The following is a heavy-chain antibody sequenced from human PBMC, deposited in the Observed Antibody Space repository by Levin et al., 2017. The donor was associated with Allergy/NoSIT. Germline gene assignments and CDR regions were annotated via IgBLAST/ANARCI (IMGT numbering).Heavy chain of an antibody. D-gene: IGHD6-13*01. CDR3: ARPVGIAAAPFYYYYGMDV. Sequence: LSLTCAASGFTFSSYAMHWVRQAPGKGLEWVAVISYDGSNKYYADSVKGRFTISRDNSKNTLYLQMNSLRAEDTAVYYCARPVGIAAAPFYYYYGMDVWGQGTTVTVSS. CDR2: ISYDGSNK. CDR1: GFTFSSYA. V-gene: IGHV3-30*04. J-gene: IGHJ6*02.